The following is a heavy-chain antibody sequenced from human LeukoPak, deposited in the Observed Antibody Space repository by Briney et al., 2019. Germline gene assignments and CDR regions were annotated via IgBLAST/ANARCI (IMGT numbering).Heavy chain of an antibody. Sequence: PGGSLRLSCAASGFSFSSYAMSWVRQAPGKGLEWVSGISGRGGSTYYADSVKGRFTISRDNSKNTLYLQMNSLRAEDTAVYYCAKDPIRQWYVVGPDSDFDYWGQGTLVTVSS. CDR2: ISGRGGST. CDR3: AKDPIRQWYVVGPDSDFDY. J-gene: IGHJ4*02. D-gene: IGHD6-19*01. CDR1: GFSFSSYA. V-gene: IGHV3-23*01.